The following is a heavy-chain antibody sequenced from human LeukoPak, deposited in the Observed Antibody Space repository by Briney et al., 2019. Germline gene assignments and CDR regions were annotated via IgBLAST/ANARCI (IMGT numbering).Heavy chain of an antibody. V-gene: IGHV3-11*01. CDR1: GFTFSDYY. CDR2: ISSSGSTI. Sequence: PGGSLRLSCAASGFTFSDYYMSWIRQAPGKGLEWVSYISSSGSTIYYADSVKGRFTISRDNAKNLLYLQMNSLRAEDTAVYYCARSAGYCSSTSCYSFWFDPWGQGTLVTVSS. D-gene: IGHD2-2*01. CDR3: ARSAGYCSSTSCYSFWFDP. J-gene: IGHJ5*02.